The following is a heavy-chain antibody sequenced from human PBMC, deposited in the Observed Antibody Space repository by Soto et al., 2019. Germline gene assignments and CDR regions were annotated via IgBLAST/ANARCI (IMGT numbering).Heavy chain of an antibody. CDR3: ARTPDCTNGVCSAGFDY. V-gene: IGHV3-11*06. J-gene: IGHJ4*02. CDR2: ISSSSSYT. D-gene: IGHD2-8*01. CDR1: GFTFSDYY. Sequence: LXLSCAASGFTFSDYYMSWIRQAPGKGLEWVSYISSSSSYTNYADSVKGRFTISRDNAKNSLYLQMNSLRAEDTAVYYCARTPDCTNGVCSAGFDYWGQGTLVTASS.